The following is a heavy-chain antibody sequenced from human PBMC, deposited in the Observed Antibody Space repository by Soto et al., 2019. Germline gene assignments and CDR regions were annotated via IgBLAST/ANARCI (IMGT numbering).Heavy chain of an antibody. J-gene: IGHJ5*02. CDR1: GFTLGDHY. CDR2: SSPRGTYK. D-gene: IGHD1-26*01. CDR3: SRGGGGGAFDL. V-gene: IGHV3-11*05. Sequence: QVQLLESGGALVQPGGSLRLSCATSGFTLGDHYMSWIRQAPGKGLEFISYSSPRGTYKNYADSVKGRFTVSRDNAKNSFYMQVNSLRPEDTGVYFCSRGGGGGAFDLWGQGTFVTVSS.